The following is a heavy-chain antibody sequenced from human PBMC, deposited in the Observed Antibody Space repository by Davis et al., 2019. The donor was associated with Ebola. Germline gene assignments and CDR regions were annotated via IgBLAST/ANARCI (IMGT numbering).Heavy chain of an antibody. D-gene: IGHD6-19*01. J-gene: IGHJ4*02. Sequence: GESLKISCAASGFTFSSYSMNWVRQAPGKGLEWVSSISGSGDSTYYADSVKGRFTISRDNSKNTLYLQMNSLRAEDTAVYYCAKSQWLVPFDYWGQGTLVTVSS. CDR2: ISGSGDST. CDR3: AKSQWLVPFDY. CDR1: GFTFSSYS. V-gene: IGHV3-23*01.